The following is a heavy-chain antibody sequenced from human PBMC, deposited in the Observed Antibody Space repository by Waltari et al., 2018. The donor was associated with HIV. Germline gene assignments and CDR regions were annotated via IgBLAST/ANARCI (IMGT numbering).Heavy chain of an antibody. V-gene: IGHV4-34*02. CDR1: GGSFSEHF. CDR2: INHRRTT. D-gene: IGHD5-12*01. CDR3: ARGLWFSDYYDNSGSELDAFDI. J-gene: IGHJ3*02. Sequence: QVQLQQWGAGLVKPSETLSLSCAVYGGSFSEHFWAWIRQSPGKGLEWIGEINHRRTTHYNPSLKSWVSMSVDTSKNQISLRLYSVTAADTALYYCARGLWFSDYYDNSGSELDAFDIWGQGTLVIVS.